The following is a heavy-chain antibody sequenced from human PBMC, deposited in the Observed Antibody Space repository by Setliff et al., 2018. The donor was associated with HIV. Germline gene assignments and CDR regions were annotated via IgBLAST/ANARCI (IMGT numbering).Heavy chain of an antibody. Sequence: SETLSLTCAVSGYSISTAYYWAWIRQSPGKGLEWIGGFHHSGSANYNPSLKSRVTISGQTSKNQFSLTLTSVTAADTAIYYCARQGAGYYYDSSDYYTGNGFDMWGQGTMVTVSS. D-gene: IGHD3-22*01. J-gene: IGHJ3*02. CDR3: ARQGAGYYYDSSDYYTGNGFDM. CDR2: FHHSGSA. CDR1: GYSISTAYY. V-gene: IGHV4-38-2*01.